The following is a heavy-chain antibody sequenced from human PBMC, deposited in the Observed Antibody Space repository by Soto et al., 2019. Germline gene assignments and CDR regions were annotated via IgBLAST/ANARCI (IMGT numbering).Heavy chain of an antibody. V-gene: IGHV3-73*02. J-gene: IGHJ4*02. CDR3: TRHTEPITGHFDY. CDR2: IRSKANSYAT. D-gene: IGHD3-10*01. Sequence: EVQLVESGGGLVQPGGSLKLSCAASGFTFSGSAMHWVRQASGKGLEWVGRIRSKANSYATAYAASVKGRFTISRDDSKNTAYLQMNSLTTEDTAVYYCTRHTEPITGHFDYWGQGTLVTVSS. CDR1: GFTFSGSA.